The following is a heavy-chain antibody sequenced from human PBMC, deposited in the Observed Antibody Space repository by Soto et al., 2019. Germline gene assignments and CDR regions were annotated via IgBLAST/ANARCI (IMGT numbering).Heavy chain of an antibody. D-gene: IGHD6-13*01. CDR1: GYVFTEYY. CDR3: ARDRRYSSSQHFDY. V-gene: IGHV1-2*04. J-gene: IGHJ4*02. Sequence: ASVKVSCKASGYVFTEYYIHWVRQAPGQGLEWMGWINPKSGGANYAQKFQGWVTLTSDTSMRAAYMDLHRLRSNDTAVYFCARDRRYSSSQHFDYWGQGTLVTVYS. CDR2: INPKSGGA.